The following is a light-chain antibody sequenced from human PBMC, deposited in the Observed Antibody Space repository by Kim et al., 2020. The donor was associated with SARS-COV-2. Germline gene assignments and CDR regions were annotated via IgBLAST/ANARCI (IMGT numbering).Light chain of an antibody. CDR1: NIGGKS. J-gene: IGLJ1*01. Sequence: GPGETGRITCGGNNIGGKSVHWYQQRPGQAPVLVIYNDDDRPSGIPERFSGSNSGNTATLTISRVEVGDEADYYCQVWDGTSDHYVFGAGTKVTVL. CDR3: QVWDGTSDHYV. CDR2: NDD. V-gene: IGLV3-21*04.